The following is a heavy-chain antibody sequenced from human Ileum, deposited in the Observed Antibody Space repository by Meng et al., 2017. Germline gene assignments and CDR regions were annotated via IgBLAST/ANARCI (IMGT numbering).Heavy chain of an antibody. V-gene: IGHV1-46*01. Sequence: QVQLWQSGAEVKKPWHSVYVPCMASGYTFTNHHMHWVRQAPGQGHEWMAIINCSSGDTAYAQKFHSRVVMTRDTSTSTVYMELRGLRSEDTAMYYCAREGAAAARFFDNWGQGTLVTVSS. CDR2: INCSSGDT. CDR3: AREGAAAARFFDN. J-gene: IGHJ4*02. CDR1: GYTFTNHH. D-gene: IGHD6-6*01.